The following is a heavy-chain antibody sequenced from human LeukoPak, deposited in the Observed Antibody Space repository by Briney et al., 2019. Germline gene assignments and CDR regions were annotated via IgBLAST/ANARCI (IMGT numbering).Heavy chain of an antibody. D-gene: IGHD2-2*01. CDR2: INPSGGST. J-gene: IGHJ4*02. Sequence: ASVKVSCKASGYTFTSYYMHWVRQAPGQGPEWMGIINPSGGSTSYAQKFQGRVTMTRDMSTSTVYMELSSLRSEDTAVYYCARDQKKDIVVVPAAMPAYWGQGTLVTVSS. CDR3: ARDQKKDIVVVPAAMPAY. V-gene: IGHV1-46*01. CDR1: GYTFTSYY.